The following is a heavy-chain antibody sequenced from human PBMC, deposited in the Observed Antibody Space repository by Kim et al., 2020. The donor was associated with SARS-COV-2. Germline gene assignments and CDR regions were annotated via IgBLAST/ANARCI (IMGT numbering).Heavy chain of an antibody. J-gene: IGHJ6*02. D-gene: IGHD3-9*01. CDR3: AKAYDILTGYKVLDV. V-gene: IGHV4-39*01. Sequence: PSLKSRVTISVDTSKNQFSLKLSSVTAADTAVYYCAKAYDILTGYKVLDVWGQGTTVTVSS.